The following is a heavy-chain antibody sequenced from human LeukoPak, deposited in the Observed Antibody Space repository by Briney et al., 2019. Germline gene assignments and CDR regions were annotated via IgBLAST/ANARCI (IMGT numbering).Heavy chain of an antibody. CDR2: IYPGDCDN. Sequence: GESLKISCKGSGYSFTSYWIGWVRQMPGKGLEWMGIIYPGDCDNRYSPSFQGQVTISADRSISTACLQWSSLKALDTAMYYCARLRSSGWYRGSLTPLGYWGQGTLVTVSS. J-gene: IGHJ4*02. V-gene: IGHV5-51*01. D-gene: IGHD6-19*01. CDR1: GYSFTSYW. CDR3: ARLRSSGWYRGSLTPLGY.